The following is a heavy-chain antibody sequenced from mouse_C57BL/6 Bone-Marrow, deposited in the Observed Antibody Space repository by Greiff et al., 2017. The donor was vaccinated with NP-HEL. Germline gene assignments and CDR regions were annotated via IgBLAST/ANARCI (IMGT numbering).Heavy chain of an antibody. D-gene: IGHD2-1*01. J-gene: IGHJ3*01. V-gene: IGHV5-4*03. CDR1: GFTFSSYA. CDR3: ARGYYGNYGAY. Sequence: EVKVVESGGGLVKPGGSLKLSCAASGFTFSSYAMSWVRQTPEKRLEWVATISDGGSYTYYPDNVKGRFTNSRDNAKNNLYLQMSHLKSEDTAMYYCARGYYGNYGAYWGQGTLVTVSA. CDR2: ISDGGSYT.